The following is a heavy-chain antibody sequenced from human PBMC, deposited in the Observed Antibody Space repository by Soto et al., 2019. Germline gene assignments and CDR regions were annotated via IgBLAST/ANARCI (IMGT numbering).Heavy chain of an antibody. CDR1: GYTFTYRY. J-gene: IGHJ6*02. V-gene: IGHV1-45*02. CDR3: SITSVGAPGDYYYGMDV. CDR2: ITPFNGNT. Sequence: GASVKVSCKASGYTFTYRYLHWVRQAPGQALEWMGWITPFNGNTNYAQKFQDRVTITRDRSMSTAYMELSSLRSEDTAMYYCSITSVGAPGDYYYGMDVWGQGTTVTVSS. D-gene: IGHD1-26*01.